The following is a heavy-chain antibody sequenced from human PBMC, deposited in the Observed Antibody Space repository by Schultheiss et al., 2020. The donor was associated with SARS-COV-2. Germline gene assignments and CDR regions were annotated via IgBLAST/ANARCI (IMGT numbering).Heavy chain of an antibody. CDR1: GFTFSSYA. V-gene: IGHV3-23*01. CDR3: AAPWAAAGTGFDY. Sequence: GGSLRLSCAASGFTFSSYAMSWVRQAPGKGLEWVSAISGSGGSTYYADSVKGRFTISRDNSKNTLYLQMNSLRAEDTAVYYCAAPWAAAGTGFDYWGQGTLVTVSS. CDR2: ISGSGGST. J-gene: IGHJ4*02. D-gene: IGHD6-13*01.